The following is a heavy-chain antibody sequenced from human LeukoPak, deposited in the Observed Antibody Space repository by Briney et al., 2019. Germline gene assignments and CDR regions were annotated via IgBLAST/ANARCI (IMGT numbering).Heavy chain of an antibody. D-gene: IGHD4-11*01. V-gene: IGHV3-53*05. CDR3: ARSGGLQKFDY. CDR2: LYSGGST. Sequence: GGSLRLSCAASGFTVSHYYMSWVRQAPGKGLEWVSSLYSGGSTYYADSVKGRFTISRDTSKNTLYLQMNSLRAEDTAVYYCARSGGLQKFDYWGQGTLVTVSS. J-gene: IGHJ4*02. CDR1: GFTVSHYY.